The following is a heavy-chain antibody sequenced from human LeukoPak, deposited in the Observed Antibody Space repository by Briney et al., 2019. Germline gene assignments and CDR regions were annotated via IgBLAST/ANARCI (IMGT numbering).Heavy chain of an antibody. Sequence: GESLRLSCAASGFTVSNNYMTWVRQAAGKGLEWVSVIYGDGTTHYADSVKGRFTISRDNSKNTLYLQMNSLRAEDTAVYYCAKDGYGDYAYYFDYWGQGTLVTVSS. D-gene: IGHD4-17*01. J-gene: IGHJ4*02. CDR3: AKDGYGDYAYYFDY. CDR1: GFTVSNNY. V-gene: IGHV3-53*01. CDR2: IYGDGTT.